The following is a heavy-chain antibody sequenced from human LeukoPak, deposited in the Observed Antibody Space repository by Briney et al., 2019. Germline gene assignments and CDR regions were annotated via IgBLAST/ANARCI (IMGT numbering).Heavy chain of an antibody. CDR3: ARGAIFGVTPRGYGMDV. V-gene: IGHV1-8*01. J-gene: IGHJ6*02. CDR2: MNPNNGGT. D-gene: IGHD3-3*01. CDR1: GYTFTIYD. Sequence: ASVTVSCKVSGYTFTIYDINWVRQAPGQGLEWVGWMNPNNGGTVYAQKFQGRVTMTRDTSTGTLYMELNSLRSEDTAVYYCARGAIFGVTPRGYGMDVWGQGTTVTVSS.